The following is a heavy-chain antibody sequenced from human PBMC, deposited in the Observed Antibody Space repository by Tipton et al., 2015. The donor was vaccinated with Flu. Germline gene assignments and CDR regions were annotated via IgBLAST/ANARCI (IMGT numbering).Heavy chain of an antibody. D-gene: IGHD3-22*01. J-gene: IGHJ4*02. CDR1: GYSIGSGYY. Sequence: TLSLTCTVSGYSIGSGYYWGWIRQSPGKGLEWIGNIYHSGRTYYNPSLKSRVTISVDTSKNQFSLKLSSVTAADTALYYCAGNNYYDSSGYYYSLDYWGQGTLVTVSS. CDR2: IYHSGRT. V-gene: IGHV4-38-2*02. CDR3: AGNNYYDSSGYYYSLDY.